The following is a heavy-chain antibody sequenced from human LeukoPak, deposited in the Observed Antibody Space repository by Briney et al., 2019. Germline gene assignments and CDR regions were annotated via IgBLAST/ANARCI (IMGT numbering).Heavy chain of an antibody. V-gene: IGHV3-23*01. J-gene: IGHJ4*02. CDR3: AKWGGDSGAEQWLVLDY. D-gene: IGHD6-19*01. CDR1: GFTFSSYA. Sequence: GGSLRLSCAASGFTFSSYAMSWVRQAPGKGLEWVSAISGSGGSTYYADSVKGRFTISRDNSKNTLYLEMNSLRVEDTAIYYCAKWGGDSGAEQWLVLDYWGQGTLVTVSS. CDR2: ISGSGGST.